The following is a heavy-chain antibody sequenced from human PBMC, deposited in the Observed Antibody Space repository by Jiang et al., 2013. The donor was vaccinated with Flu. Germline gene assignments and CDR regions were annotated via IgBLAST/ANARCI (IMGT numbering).Heavy chain of an antibody. V-gene: IGHV4-31*01. J-gene: IGHJ4*02. D-gene: IGHD3-3*01. Sequence: TISVDTSKNQFSLKLSSVTAADTAVYYCARVALWSGYYIFDYWGQGTLVTVSS. CDR3: ARVALWSGYYIFDY.